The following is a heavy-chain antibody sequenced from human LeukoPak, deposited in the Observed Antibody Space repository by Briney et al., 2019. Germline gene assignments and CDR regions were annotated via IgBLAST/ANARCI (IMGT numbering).Heavy chain of an antibody. V-gene: IGHV3-53*01. CDR3: ARDPDYGDYEDY. Sequence: GGSLRLSCAASGFTVSSNFMNWVRQAPGKGLEWVSVIYSGGSTYYADSLKGRFTISRDNARNSLYLQMNSLRAEDTAVYYRARDPDYGDYEDYWGQGTLVTVSS. D-gene: IGHD4-17*01. CDR1: GFTVSSNF. J-gene: IGHJ4*02. CDR2: IYSGGST.